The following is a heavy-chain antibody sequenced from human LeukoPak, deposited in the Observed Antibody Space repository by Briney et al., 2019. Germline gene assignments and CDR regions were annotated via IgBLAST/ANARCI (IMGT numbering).Heavy chain of an antibody. Sequence: PGGSLRLSCAASGFTFSSYAMSWVRQAPGKGLEWVSAISGSGGSTYYADSVKGRFTISRDNSKNTLYLQMNSLRAEDTAVYYCAKDGSWDRGYYDFWSGYYYFDYWGRGTLVTVSS. CDR2: ISGSGGST. CDR1: GFTFSSYA. D-gene: IGHD3-3*01. V-gene: IGHV3-23*01. J-gene: IGHJ4*02. CDR3: AKDGSWDRGYYDFWSGYYYFDY.